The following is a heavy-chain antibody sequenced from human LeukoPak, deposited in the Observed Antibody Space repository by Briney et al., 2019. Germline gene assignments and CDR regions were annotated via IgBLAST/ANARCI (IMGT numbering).Heavy chain of an antibody. Sequence: GGSLRLSCAASGFTFSTFAMIWVRQPPGKGLEWVSAISGSGGSTYYADSVKGRFTISRDNSKNTLYLQMNSLRAEDTAVYYCAKGYRITMIVHFDYWGQGTLVTVSS. J-gene: IGHJ4*02. CDR3: AKGYRITMIVHFDY. V-gene: IGHV3-23*01. D-gene: IGHD3-22*01. CDR1: GFTFSTFA. CDR2: ISGSGGST.